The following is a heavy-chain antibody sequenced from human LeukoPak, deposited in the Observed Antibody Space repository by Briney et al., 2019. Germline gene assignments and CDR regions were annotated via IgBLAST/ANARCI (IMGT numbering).Heavy chain of an antibody. CDR1: GFTFSSYE. CDR3: ARIKGSYYFDY. CDR2: INWNGGST. Sequence: GGSLRLSCAASGFTFSSYEMNWVRQAPGKGLEWVSGINWNGGSTGYADSVKGRFTISRDNAKNSLYLQMNSLRTEDTALYYCARIKGSYYFDYWGQGTLVTVSS. D-gene: IGHD1-26*01. J-gene: IGHJ4*02. V-gene: IGHV3-20*04.